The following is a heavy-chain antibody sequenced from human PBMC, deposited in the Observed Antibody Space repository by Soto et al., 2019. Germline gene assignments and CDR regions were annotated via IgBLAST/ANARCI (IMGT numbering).Heavy chain of an antibody. CDR2: IYYSGST. Sequence: SETLSLTCTVSGGSISSYYWSWIRQPPGKGLEWIGYIYYSGSTNYNPSLKSRVTISVDTSKNQFSLKLSSVTAADTAVYYCARARDTAMALLDYWGQGTLVTVSS. CDR1: GGSISSYY. J-gene: IGHJ4*02. D-gene: IGHD5-18*01. V-gene: IGHV4-59*12. CDR3: ARARDTAMALLDY.